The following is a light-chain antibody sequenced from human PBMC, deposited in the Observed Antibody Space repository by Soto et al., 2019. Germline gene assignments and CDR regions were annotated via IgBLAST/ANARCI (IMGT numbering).Light chain of an antibody. Sequence: QSVLTQPASVSGSPGQSITISCAGTSSDVGAYTYVSWYQQHPGKAPKLMIYDVSNRPSGVSNLFSGSKSGNTASLTISGLQAEDEADYYCTSYTSSSTPYVFGGGTKVTVL. CDR3: TSYTSSSTPYV. V-gene: IGLV2-14*01. CDR1: SSDVGAYTY. CDR2: DVS. J-gene: IGLJ1*01.